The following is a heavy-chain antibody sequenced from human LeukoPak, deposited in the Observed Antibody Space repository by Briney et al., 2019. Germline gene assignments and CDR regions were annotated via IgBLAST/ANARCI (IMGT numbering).Heavy chain of an antibody. J-gene: IGHJ4*02. CDR1: GFTVSSNY. V-gene: IGHV3-53*01. CDR2: IYSGGST. Sequence: PGGSLRLSCAASGFTVSSNYMSWVRQAPGKGLEWVSAIYSGGSTYYADSVKGRFTISRDNSKNTLYLQMNSLGAEDTAVYYCVRDSVGLYYFNYWGQGTLVTVSS. CDR3: VRDSVGLYYFNY. D-gene: IGHD1-26*01.